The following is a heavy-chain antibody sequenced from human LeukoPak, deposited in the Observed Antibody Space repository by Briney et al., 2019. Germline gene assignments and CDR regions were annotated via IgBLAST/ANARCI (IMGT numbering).Heavy chain of an antibody. J-gene: IGHJ4*02. V-gene: IGHV3-64D*06. CDR2: ISSNGGST. D-gene: IGHD3-16*01. CDR3: ARVWGPEGLDRGYLFDN. Sequence: PGGSLRLSCAASGFTFSSYSMNWVRQAPGKGLEYVSAISSNGGSTYYADSVKGRFTISRDNSKNTLYLQMSSLRAEDTAVYYCARVWGPEGLDRGYLFDNWGQGTLVTVSS. CDR1: GFTFSSYS.